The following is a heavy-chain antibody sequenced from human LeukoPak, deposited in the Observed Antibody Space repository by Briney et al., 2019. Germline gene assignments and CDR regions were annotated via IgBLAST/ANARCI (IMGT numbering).Heavy chain of an antibody. D-gene: IGHD1-26*01. J-gene: IGHJ4*02. Sequence: GGSLRLSCADSGFTFSSYSMNWVRQAPGKGLEWVSYISSSSSTIYYADSVKGRFTISRDNAKNSLYLQMNSLRAEDTAVYYCASGSYDGIDYWGQGTLVTVSS. CDR2: ISSSSSTI. CDR3: ASGSYDGIDY. CDR1: GFTFSSYS. V-gene: IGHV3-48*01.